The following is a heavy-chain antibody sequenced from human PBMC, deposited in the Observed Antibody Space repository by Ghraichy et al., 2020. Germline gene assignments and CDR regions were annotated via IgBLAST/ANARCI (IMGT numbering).Heavy chain of an antibody. V-gene: IGHV3-30*02. CDR1: GFTFSIYG. CDR2: IRSDGSNK. J-gene: IGHJ6*02. Sequence: GGSLRLSCAASGFTFSIYGMHWVRQAPAKGLEWVAFIRSDGSNKYYADSVKGRFTISRDNSKNTLYMQMNSLRGEDTAVYYCVKANSQQWLVPHYNGMDVWGQGTTVTVSS. D-gene: IGHD6-19*01. CDR3: VKANSQQWLVPHYNGMDV.